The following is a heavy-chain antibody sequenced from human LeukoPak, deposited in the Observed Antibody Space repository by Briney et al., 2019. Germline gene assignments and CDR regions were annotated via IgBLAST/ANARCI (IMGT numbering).Heavy chain of an antibody. CDR1: GFTFSSYW. Sequence: PGGSLRLSCAASGFTFSSYWMSLVRQAPGKGLEWVANRKQDGSEKYYVDSVKGRFTISRDNAKNSLYLQMNSLRAEDTAVYYCARGYYDFWSGYLDYFDYWGQGTLVTVSS. CDR2: RKQDGSEK. V-gene: IGHV3-7*01. CDR3: ARGYYDFWSGYLDYFDY. J-gene: IGHJ4*02. D-gene: IGHD3-3*01.